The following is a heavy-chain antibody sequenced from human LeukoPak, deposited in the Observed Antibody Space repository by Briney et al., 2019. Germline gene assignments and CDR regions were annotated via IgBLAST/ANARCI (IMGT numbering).Heavy chain of an antibody. D-gene: IGHD5-12*01. J-gene: IGHJ4*02. CDR1: GYTFTGYY. CDR2: INPNSGGT. V-gene: IGHV1-2*02. CDR3: ARAPVSVAPGYSGYDFSY. Sequence: ASVKVSCKASGYTFTGYYMHWVRQAPGLGLEWMGWINPNSGGTNYAQKFQGRVTMTRDTSISTAYMELSRLRSDDTAVYYCARAPVSVAPGYSGYDFSYWGQGTLVTVSS.